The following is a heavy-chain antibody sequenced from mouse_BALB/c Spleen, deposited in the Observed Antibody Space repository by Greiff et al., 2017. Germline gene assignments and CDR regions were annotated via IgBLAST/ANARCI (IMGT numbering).Heavy chain of an antibody. D-gene: IGHD2-4*01. CDR2: ISSGGST. J-gene: IGHJ4*01. CDR1: GFTFSSYA. V-gene: IGHV5-6-5*01. CDR3: ARAKDYDYDDYAMDY. Sequence: EVMLVESGGGLVQPGGSRKLSCAASGFTFSSYAMSWVRQTPEKRLEWVASISSGGSTYYPDSVKGRFTISRDNARNILYLQMSSLRSEDTAMYYCARAKDYDYDDYAMDYWGQGTSVTVSS.